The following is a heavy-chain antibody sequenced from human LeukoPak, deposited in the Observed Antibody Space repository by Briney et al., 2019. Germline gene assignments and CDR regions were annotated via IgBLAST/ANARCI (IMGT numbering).Heavy chain of an antibody. CDR2: IYHTGSA. Sequence: SETLSLTCSVSGYSFTSGHYWGWIRQPPGKGLEWSANIYHTGSAHYTPSLKTRVNISVDTSKNQFSLKLSSVTAADTAVYYCARYCTSTTCILRGFDYWGQGTLVTVSS. D-gene: IGHD2-2*01. CDR1: GYSFTSGHY. CDR3: ARYCTSTTCILRGFDY. J-gene: IGHJ4*02. V-gene: IGHV4-38-2*01.